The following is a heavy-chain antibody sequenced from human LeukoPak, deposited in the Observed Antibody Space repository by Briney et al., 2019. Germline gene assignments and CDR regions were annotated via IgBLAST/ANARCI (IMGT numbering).Heavy chain of an antibody. D-gene: IGHD3-3*01. J-gene: IGHJ3*02. V-gene: IGHV3-74*01. Sequence: GGSLRLSCAASGFTFSIYWMHWVRQAPGKGLVWVSRINSDGSSTSYADSVKGRFTISRDNSKNTLYLQMNSLRAEDTAVYYCARDEDWSGYYGAFDIWGQGTMVTVSS. CDR2: INSDGSST. CDR1: GFTFSIYW. CDR3: ARDEDWSGYYGAFDI.